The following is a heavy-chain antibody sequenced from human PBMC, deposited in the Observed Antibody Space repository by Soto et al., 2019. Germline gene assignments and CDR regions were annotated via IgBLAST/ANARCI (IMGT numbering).Heavy chain of an antibody. CDR2: ISPYTGNT. CDR3: VMVDNYVTPTPQDV. CDR1: GYIFVNYG. Sequence: QVQLVQSGDEVKKPGASVKVSCKASGYIFVNYGIAWVRQAPGQGLEWMGWISPYTGNTHSASKVQGRLTMTTDTSTSTAYMDLGSLTSDDTAVYYCVMVDNYVTPTPQDVWGQGTTVTISS. J-gene: IGHJ6*02. D-gene: IGHD3-16*01. V-gene: IGHV1-18*01.